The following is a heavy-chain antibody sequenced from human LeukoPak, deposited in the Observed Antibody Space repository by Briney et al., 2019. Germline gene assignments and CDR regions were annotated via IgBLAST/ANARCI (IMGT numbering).Heavy chain of an antibody. V-gene: IGHV3-30*02. CDR3: ARDGAGALAKGMDY. CDR2: IRYDGSYK. Sequence: PGGSLRLSCAASGFTFSSYGMHWVRQAPGKGLEWVAFIRYDGSYKFYAESVKGRFTVSRDNSKNTLYLQMNSLRAEDTAVYYCARDGAGALAKGMDYWGQGTLVTVSS. CDR1: GFTFSSYG. D-gene: IGHD1-26*01. J-gene: IGHJ4*02.